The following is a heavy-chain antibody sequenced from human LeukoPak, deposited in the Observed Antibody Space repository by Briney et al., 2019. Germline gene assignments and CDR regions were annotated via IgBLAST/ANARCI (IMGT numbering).Heavy chain of an antibody. D-gene: IGHD5-18*01. V-gene: IGHV4-34*01. J-gene: IGHJ3*02. CDR2: INHSGST. CDR3: ARGPTALAFDI. Sequence: PSETLSLTCAVYGGSFSGYYWSWIRQPPGKGLEWIGEINHSGSTNYNPSLKSRVTISVDTSKNQFSLKLSSVTAADTAVYYCARGPTALAFDIWGQGTMVTVSS. CDR1: GGSFSGYY.